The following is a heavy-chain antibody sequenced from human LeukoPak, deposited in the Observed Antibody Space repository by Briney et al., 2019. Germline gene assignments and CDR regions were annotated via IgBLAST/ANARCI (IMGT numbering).Heavy chain of an antibody. CDR3: ARGWSGYYTRSYFDY. D-gene: IGHD3-3*01. CDR1: GFTFSSYA. Sequence: GRSLRLSCAASGFTFSSYAMHWVRQAPGKGLEWVAVISYDGSNKYYADSVKGRFTISRDNSKNTLYLQMNSLRAEDTAVYYCARGWSGYYTRSYFDYWGQGTLVTVSS. V-gene: IGHV3-30-3*01. J-gene: IGHJ4*02. CDR2: ISYDGSNK.